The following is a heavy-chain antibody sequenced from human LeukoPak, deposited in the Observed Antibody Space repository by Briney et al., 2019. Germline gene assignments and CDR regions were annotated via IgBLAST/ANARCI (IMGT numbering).Heavy chain of an antibody. J-gene: IGHJ4*02. V-gene: IGHV3-48*02. Sequence: GGSLRLSCAASGFTFSSYTMHWVRQAPGKGLERVSYISSSSSTTYYADSVKGRFTISRDNARKSLYLQMNSLRDEDTAVYSCARGLFGSGIYTLDYWGQGTLVTVSS. CDR3: ARGLFGSGIYTLDY. D-gene: IGHD3-10*01. CDR2: ISSSSSTT. CDR1: GFTFSSYT.